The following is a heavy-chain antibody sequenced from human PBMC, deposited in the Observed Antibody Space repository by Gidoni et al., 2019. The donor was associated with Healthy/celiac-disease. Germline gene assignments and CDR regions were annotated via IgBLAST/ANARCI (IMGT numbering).Heavy chain of an antibody. D-gene: IGHD4-4*01. J-gene: IGHJ4*02. Sequence: QVQLVESGGGVVQPGRSLRLSCAASGFTFSSYGMHWVRQAPGKGLEWVAVISYDGSNKYYADSVKGRFTISRDNSKNTLYLQMNSLRAEDTAVYYCAKERGDYSNYEDYWGQGTLVTVSS. CDR3: AKERGDYSNYEDY. V-gene: IGHV3-30*18. CDR2: ISYDGSNK. CDR1: GFTFSSYG.